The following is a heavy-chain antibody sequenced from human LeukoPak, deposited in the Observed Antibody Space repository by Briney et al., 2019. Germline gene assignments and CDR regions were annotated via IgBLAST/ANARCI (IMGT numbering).Heavy chain of an antibody. CDR2: ISGSGGST. D-gene: IGHD4-11*01. CDR1: GFTFSSYA. CDR3: ARDPAAVTTCFDY. J-gene: IGHJ4*02. Sequence: GGSLRLSCAASGFTFSSYAMSWVRQAPGKGLERVSAISGSGGSTYYADSVKGRFTISRDNSKNTLYLQMNSLRAEDTAVYYCARDPAAVTTCFDYWGQGTLVTVSS. V-gene: IGHV3-23*01.